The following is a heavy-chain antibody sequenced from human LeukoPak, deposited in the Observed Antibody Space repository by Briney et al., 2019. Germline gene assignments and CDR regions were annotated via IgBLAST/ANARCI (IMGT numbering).Heavy chain of an antibody. CDR3: ARDPELWGWFDP. CDR2: ISPSGGST. V-gene: IGHV1-46*01. Sequence: GASVKVSCKAFGYTFTSNYMHWVRQAPGQGPEWMGVISPSGGSTTYAQKFQGRVTLTRDMSTSTDYLELSSLRSEDTAVYYCARDPELWGWFDPWGQGTLVTVSS. D-gene: IGHD2-21*01. CDR1: GYTFTSNY. J-gene: IGHJ5*02.